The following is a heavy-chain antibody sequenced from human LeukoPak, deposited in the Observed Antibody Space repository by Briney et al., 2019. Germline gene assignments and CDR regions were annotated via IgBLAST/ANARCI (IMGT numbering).Heavy chain of an antibody. CDR1: GFTFSGYG. J-gene: IGHJ4*02. CDR3: ARDSDNYYDSSGHFDY. Sequence: GGSLRLSCAASGFTFSGYGMHWVRQAPGKGLEWVAVISYDGTEKYYEDSVKGRFTISRDNSKNTLYLQMSSLRAEDTAVYYCARDSDNYYDSSGHFDYWGQGTLVTVSS. D-gene: IGHD3-22*01. V-gene: IGHV3-30*03. CDR2: ISYDGTEK.